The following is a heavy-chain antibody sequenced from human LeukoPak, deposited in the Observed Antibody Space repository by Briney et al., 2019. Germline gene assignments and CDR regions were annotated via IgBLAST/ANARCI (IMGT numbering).Heavy chain of an antibody. CDR3: ARAYDYGPNDY. Sequence: SETLSLTCTVSGGSTTGYYWNWVRQPPGKGLEWIGNIYYTWSTKYNASLKSRVTISVDTSKNQFSLRLTSVTAADTAVYYCARAYDYGPNDYWGQGTLVTVSS. D-gene: IGHD4-17*01. J-gene: IGHJ4*02. V-gene: IGHV4-59*08. CDR1: GGSTTGYY. CDR2: IYYTWST.